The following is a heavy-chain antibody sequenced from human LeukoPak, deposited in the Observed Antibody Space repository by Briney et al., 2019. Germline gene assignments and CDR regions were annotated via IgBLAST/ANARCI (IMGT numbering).Heavy chain of an antibody. D-gene: IGHD3-10*01. V-gene: IGHV1-8*03. CDR1: GYTFTSYD. CDR2: MNPNSGNT. Sequence: ASVKVSCKASGYTFTSYDINWMRQATGQGLEWMGWMNPNSGNTGYAQKFQGRVTITRNTSISTAYMELSSLRSEDTAVYYCARGSFGSGSYWVDYWGQGTLVTVSS. CDR3: ARGSFGSGSYWVDY. J-gene: IGHJ4*02.